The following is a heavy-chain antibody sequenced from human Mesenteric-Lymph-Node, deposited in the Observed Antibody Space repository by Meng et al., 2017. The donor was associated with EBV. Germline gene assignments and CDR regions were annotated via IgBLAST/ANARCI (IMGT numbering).Heavy chain of an antibody. J-gene: IGHJ4*02. CDR2: NFRRGAT. Sequence: QVQPEGAGPGLGTASGALPITFAVTCGANNNSYWRRVRRHPPGEVLRLIWKNFRRGATNNNPCIKSLVTISVNKTNNLFLRKVNSPAAAETAVYYCARISFGGAIGDWGQGTLVTVSS. V-gene: IGHV4-4*02. D-gene: IGHD3-16*02. CDR3: ARISFGGAIGD. CDR1: CGANNNSYW.